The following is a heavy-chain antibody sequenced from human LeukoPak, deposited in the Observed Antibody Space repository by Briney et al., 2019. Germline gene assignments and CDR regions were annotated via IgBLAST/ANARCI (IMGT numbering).Heavy chain of an antibody. CDR1: GGSISSSSYY. D-gene: IGHD6-19*01. J-gene: IGHJ4*02. Sequence: TSETLSLTCTVSGGSISSSSYYWGWIRQPPGKGLEWIGSIYYSGSTYYNPSLKSRFTISVDTSKNQFSLKLSSVTAADTAVYYCARRGSGWYYFDYWGQGTLVTVSS. V-gene: IGHV4-39*01. CDR3: ARRGSGWYYFDY. CDR2: IYYSGST.